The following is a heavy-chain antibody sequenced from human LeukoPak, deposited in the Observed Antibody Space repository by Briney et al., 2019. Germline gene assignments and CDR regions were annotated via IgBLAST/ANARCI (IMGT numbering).Heavy chain of an antibody. CDR3: ATDPRKAKPDYFDI. V-gene: IGHV3-30*04. CDR1: GFSSNKDA. CDR2: MSHYGSER. Sequence: PGRSLRLSCALSGFSSNKDAIHWVRQAPGKGLEWVAVMSHYGSERYYGDSVQGRFTISRDASKSTFYLQMDSLRPEDTAVYYCATDPRKAKPDYFDIWGQGTLVIVSS. J-gene: IGHJ4*02. D-gene: IGHD1-14*01.